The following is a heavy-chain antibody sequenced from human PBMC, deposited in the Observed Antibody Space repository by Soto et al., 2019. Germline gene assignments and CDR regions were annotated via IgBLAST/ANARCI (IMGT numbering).Heavy chain of an antibody. Sequence: QVQLQESGPGLVKPSETLSLTCTVSGGSISSYYWSWIRQPPGKGLEWIGYIYYSGSTNYNPSLRSRVTISVDTSKNHCSLKLSSVTAADTAVYYCARARRGWYWFDPWGQGTLVTVSS. D-gene: IGHD6-19*01. CDR1: GGSISSYY. CDR2: IYYSGST. CDR3: ARARRGWYWFDP. J-gene: IGHJ5*02. V-gene: IGHV4-59*01.